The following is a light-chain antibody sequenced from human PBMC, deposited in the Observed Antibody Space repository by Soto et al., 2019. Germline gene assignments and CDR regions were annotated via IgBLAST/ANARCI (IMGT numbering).Light chain of an antibody. J-gene: IGLJ2*01. V-gene: IGLV2-14*01. CDR1: SSDVGTYNY. Sequence: QSALTQPASVSGSPGQSITISCTGTSSDVGTYNYVSWYQQHPGKAPKLMIYEVSNRPSGVSNRFSGSKSDNTASLTISGLQAEDEADYYCSSYTSTSTVIFGGGTKVTVL. CDR3: SSYTSTSTVI. CDR2: EVS.